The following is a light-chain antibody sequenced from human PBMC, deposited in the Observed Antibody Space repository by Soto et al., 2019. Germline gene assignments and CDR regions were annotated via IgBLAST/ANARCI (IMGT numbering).Light chain of an antibody. Sequence: QSALTQPASVSESPGQSITISCTGTSSDIGGYNYVSWYQQHPGKAPKLMIYDVSNRPSGISNRFSGSRSGNTASLTISGLQAEDEADYYRSSYTSSSTVIFGGGTKLTVL. J-gene: IGLJ2*01. CDR2: DVS. CDR3: SSYTSSSTVI. CDR1: SSDIGGYNY. V-gene: IGLV2-14*01.